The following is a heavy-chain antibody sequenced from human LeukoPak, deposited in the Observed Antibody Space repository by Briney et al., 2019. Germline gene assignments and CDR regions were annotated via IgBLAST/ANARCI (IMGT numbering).Heavy chain of an antibody. Sequence: GGSMRLSCAPSGFIFSIYWMHWVRHATGKGVVWVSRINSDGSSTRYADSVKGRFTISRDNAKNTLYLQMNSLRAEDTAVYYCARDTYYYESSGGAFDIWGQGTMVTVSS. J-gene: IGHJ3*02. CDR1: GFIFSIYW. D-gene: IGHD3-22*01. CDR3: ARDTYYYESSGGAFDI. CDR2: INSDGSST. V-gene: IGHV3-74*01.